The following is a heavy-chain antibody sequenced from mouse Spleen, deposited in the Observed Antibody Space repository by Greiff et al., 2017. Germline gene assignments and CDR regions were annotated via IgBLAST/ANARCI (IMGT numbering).Heavy chain of an antibody. CDR3: ARKKNGYYDAMDY. V-gene: IGHV1-69*01. CDR2: IDPSDSYT. D-gene: IGHD2-2*01. J-gene: IGHJ4*01. Sequence: VQLQQSGAELVMPGASVKLSCKASGYTFTSYWMHWVKQRPGQGLEWIGEIDPSDSYTNYNQKFKGKATLTVDKSSSTAYMQLSSLTSEDSAVYYCARKKNGYYDAMDYWGQGTSVTVSS. CDR1: GYTFTSYW.